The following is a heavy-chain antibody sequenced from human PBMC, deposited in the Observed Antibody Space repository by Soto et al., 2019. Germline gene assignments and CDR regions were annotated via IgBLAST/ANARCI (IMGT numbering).Heavy chain of an antibody. CDR1: DFDFSSCG. Sequence: GGSLRLSCAASDFDFSSCGIHWVRQAPGKGLEWVAASSYDGRETFYADSAKGRFTVSKEMSKNTAFLQMNALRHEDTAVYFCARDSGWPILNFDNWGQGTPVTVSS. V-gene: IGHV3-30*03. CDR2: SSYDGRET. J-gene: IGHJ4*02. CDR3: ARDSGWPILNFDN. D-gene: IGHD3-10*01.